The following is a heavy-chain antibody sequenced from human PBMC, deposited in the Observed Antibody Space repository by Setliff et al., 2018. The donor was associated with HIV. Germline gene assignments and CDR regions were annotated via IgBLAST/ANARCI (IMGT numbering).Heavy chain of an antibody. CDR2: ITGYT. D-gene: IGHD5-12*01. J-gene: IGHJ3*02. Sequence: PGGSLRLSCVVSGFNFSDDYMSWIRQAPGKGLEWVSSITGYTSYADSVKGRFIISRDNAKNSLFLQMNSLRADDTAVYYCARIREMATIDSFDIWGQGTMVTVSS. CDR3: ARIREMATIDSFDI. V-gene: IGHV3-11*03. CDR1: GFNFSDDY.